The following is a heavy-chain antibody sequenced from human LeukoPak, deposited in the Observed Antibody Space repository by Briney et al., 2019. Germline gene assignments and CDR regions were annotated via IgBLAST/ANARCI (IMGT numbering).Heavy chain of an antibody. D-gene: IGHD2-21*02. CDR3: ARSLGNIVVVTATGFDP. J-gene: IGHJ5*02. CDR2: IYYSGST. V-gene: IGHV4-59*01. Sequence: SETLSLTCTVSGASITSYYWSWLRQPPGKGLEWIGYIYYSGSTKYNSSLKSRVTISVDTSKNQFSLKLTSVTAADTAVYYCARSLGNIVVVTATGFDPWGQGTLVTVSS. CDR1: GASITSYY.